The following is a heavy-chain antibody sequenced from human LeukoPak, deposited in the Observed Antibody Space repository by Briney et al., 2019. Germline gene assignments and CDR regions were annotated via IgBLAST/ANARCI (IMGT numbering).Heavy chain of an antibody. D-gene: IGHD6-13*01. CDR3: ARAPSRWYGYYYGMDV. V-gene: IGHV4-4*07. J-gene: IGHJ6*02. CDR1: GGSISSYY. CDR2: IYTSGST. Sequence: ASETLSLTCTVSGGSISSYYRSWIRQPAGKGLEWIGRIYTSGSTNYNPSLKSRVTMSVDTSKNQFSLKLSSVTAADTAVYYCARAPSRWYGYYYGMDVWGQGTTVTVSS.